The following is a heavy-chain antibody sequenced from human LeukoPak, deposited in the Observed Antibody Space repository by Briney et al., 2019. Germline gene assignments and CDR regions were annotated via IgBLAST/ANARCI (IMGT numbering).Heavy chain of an antibody. CDR2: FSDSGST. CDR1: GGSINNLY. J-gene: IGHJ5*01. Sequence: SETLSLTCTVSGGSINNLYWSWIRQSPGKGLEWIGFFSDSGSTNYNPSLQSRVTISLESSKNQFSLKLTSATVADTAVYYCAKNGPVTMWSWVDSWGPGLLVTVSS. CDR3: AKNGPVTMWSWVDS. D-gene: IGHD4-17*01. V-gene: IGHV4-59*08.